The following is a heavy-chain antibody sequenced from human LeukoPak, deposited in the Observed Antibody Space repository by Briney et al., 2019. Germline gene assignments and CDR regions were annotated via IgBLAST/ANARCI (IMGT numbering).Heavy chain of an antibody. CDR2: IIPNFGTA. D-gene: IGHD6-13*01. Sequence: ASVKVSCKASGGTFSSYAISWVRQAPGQGLEWMGGIIPNFGTANYAQKFQGRVTITADESTSTAYMELSSLRSEDTAVYYCARDRRPGYSSSWSFDYWGQGTLVTVSS. CDR3: ARDRRPGYSSSWSFDY. J-gene: IGHJ4*02. V-gene: IGHV1-69*13. CDR1: GGTFSSYA.